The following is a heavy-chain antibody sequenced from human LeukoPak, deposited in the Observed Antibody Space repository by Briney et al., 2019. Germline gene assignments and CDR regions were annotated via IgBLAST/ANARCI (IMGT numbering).Heavy chain of an antibody. J-gene: IGHJ4*02. CDR1: GFTFSGSA. V-gene: IGHV3-73*01. CDR3: ARGRRITIFGVVIIQKVFDY. Sequence: GGSLRLSCAASGFTFSGSAMHWVRQASGKGLEWVGRIRSKASNYATAYDASVKGRFTISRDDSKNTAYLQMNSLKTEDTAVYYCARGRRITIFGVVIIQKVFDYWGQGTLVTVSS. D-gene: IGHD3-3*01. CDR2: IRSKASNYAT.